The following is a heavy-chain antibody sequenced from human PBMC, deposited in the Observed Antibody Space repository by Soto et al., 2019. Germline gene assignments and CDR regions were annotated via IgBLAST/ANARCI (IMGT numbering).Heavy chain of an antibody. CDR1: GYTFTGYS. Sequence: QVQLVQSGAEVKKPGASVKVCCKASGYTFTGYSIHWVRQAPGQGLEWMGWIDPTNGDTNPAQKIQGRVTMTRDTSIATAYVELTSLRSDDTAIYYGARECDPTMVPRADYWGQGSLVSVSS. V-gene: IGHV1-2*02. CDR2: IDPTNGDT. CDR3: ARECDPTMVPRADY. J-gene: IGHJ4*02. D-gene: IGHD3-10*01.